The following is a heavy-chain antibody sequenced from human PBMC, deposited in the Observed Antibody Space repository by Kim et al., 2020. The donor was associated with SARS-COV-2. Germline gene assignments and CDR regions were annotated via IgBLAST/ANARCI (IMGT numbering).Heavy chain of an antibody. V-gene: IGHV3-23*01. J-gene: IGHJ4*02. CDR1: GFTFNNYA. CDR3: AKAGLGYCSGVRCYELDY. Sequence: GGSLRLSCTASGFTFNNYAMNWVRQAPGKGLEWISSITHTGINTYYADSVKGRFTISRDPSKNTLYLQMNSLRAEDTAVYYCAKAGLGYCSGVRCYELDYWGQGILVTVSS. CDR2: ITHTGINT. D-gene: IGHD2-15*01.